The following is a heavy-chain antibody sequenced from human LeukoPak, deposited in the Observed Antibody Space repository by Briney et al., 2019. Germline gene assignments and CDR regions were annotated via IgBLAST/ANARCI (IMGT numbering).Heavy chain of an antibody. CDR1: GFTFSTYG. CDR3: AKARSTSSWYYFDY. Sequence: GGSLRLSCAASGFTFSTYGMSWVRQAPGKGLERVSGISDSGGSTKYADSVKGRFTTSRDNSKNTLYLQMNSLRAEDTAIYYCAKARSTSSWYYFDYWGQGTLATVSS. V-gene: IGHV3-23*01. D-gene: IGHD2-2*01. J-gene: IGHJ4*02. CDR2: ISDSGGST.